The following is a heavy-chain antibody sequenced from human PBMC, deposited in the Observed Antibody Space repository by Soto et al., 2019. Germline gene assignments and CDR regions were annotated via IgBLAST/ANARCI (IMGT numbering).Heavy chain of an antibody. V-gene: IGHV3-23*01. CDR1: GFTFRSYA. D-gene: IGHD6-25*01. CDR3: AEAPVGSDWYFDP. J-gene: IGHJ2*01. CDR2: ISGSGIST. Sequence: DVQLLESGGGLVQPGGSLRLSCAASGFTFRSYAMSWVRQAPGKGLEWVSGISGSGISTHYADSVKGRFTVSRYNSKNTLYLTINSLRAVDIAVYNRAEAPVGSDWYFDPWGRGTLVSVSS.